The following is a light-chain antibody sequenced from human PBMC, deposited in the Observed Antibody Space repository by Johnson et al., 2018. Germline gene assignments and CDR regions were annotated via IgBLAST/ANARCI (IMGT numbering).Light chain of an antibody. CDR1: SSNIGNNY. V-gene: IGLV1-51*02. CDR2: ENN. CDR3: GTWDSSLRAGNV. Sequence: QSVLTQPPSVSAAPGQKVTISCSGSSSNIGNNYVSWYQQLPGTAPKLLIYENNKPPSGIPDRFSGSKSGTSATLGIIGLQTGDEADYYCGTWDSSLRAGNVFGTGINVTVL. J-gene: IGLJ1*01.